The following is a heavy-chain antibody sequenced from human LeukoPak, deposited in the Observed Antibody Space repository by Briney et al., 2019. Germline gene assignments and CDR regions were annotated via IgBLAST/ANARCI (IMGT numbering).Heavy chain of an antibody. CDR1: GGSFSGYY. J-gene: IGHJ4*02. CDR3: ARTLRWFARGYFDY. V-gene: IGHV4-34*01. D-gene: IGHD3-10*01. Sequence: PSETLSLTCAVYGGSFSGYYWSWIRQPPGKGLEWIGEINHSGSTNYNPSLKSRVTISVDTSKNQFSLKLSSVTAADTAVYYCARTLRWFARGYFDYWGQGTLVTVSS. CDR2: INHSGST.